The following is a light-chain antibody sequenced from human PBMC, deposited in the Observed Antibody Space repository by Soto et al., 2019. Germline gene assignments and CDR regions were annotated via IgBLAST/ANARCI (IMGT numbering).Light chain of an antibody. V-gene: IGKV3-15*01. CDR2: TAS. J-gene: IGKJ4*01. Sequence: EIVMTQSPATLSVSPGERATFSCRASQSVSSNLAWYQQKPGQAPRLLIYTASTRATGVPARFSGTGSGTEFTLTISSLQSEDFAVYSCQQYYRWPLTFGGGTKV. CDR1: QSVSSN. CDR3: QQYYRWPLT.